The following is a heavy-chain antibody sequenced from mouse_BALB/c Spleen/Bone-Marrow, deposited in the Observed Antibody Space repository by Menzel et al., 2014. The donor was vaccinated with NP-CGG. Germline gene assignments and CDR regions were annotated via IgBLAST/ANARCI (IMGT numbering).Heavy chain of an antibody. CDR3: TRKDY. J-gene: IGHJ3*01. CDR2: IYPSDSYT. CDR1: GYTFTSYW. V-gene: IGHV1-69*02. Sequence: VQLQQSGAELVRPGALVKLSCKASGYTFTSYWINWVKQRPGQGLEWIGNIYPSDSYTNYNQKFKDKATLTVDKSSSTAYMQLSSPTSEDSAVYYCTRKDYWGQGTLVTVSA.